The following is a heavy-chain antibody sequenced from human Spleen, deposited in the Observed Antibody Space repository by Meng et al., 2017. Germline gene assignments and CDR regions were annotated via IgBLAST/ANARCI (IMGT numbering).Heavy chain of an antibody. CDR3: ARERISNGWDDFDI. V-gene: IGHV3-48*03. CDR2: INSGSTI. J-gene: IGHJ3*02. D-gene: IGHD6-19*01. Sequence: SLKISCAASGFTFSDYEMNWVRQAPGKGLEWVSFINSGSTIYYADSVRGRFTISRDNSKNTLYLQMNSLRAEDTAIYYCARERISNGWDDFDIWGQGTLVTVSS. CDR1: GFTFSDYE.